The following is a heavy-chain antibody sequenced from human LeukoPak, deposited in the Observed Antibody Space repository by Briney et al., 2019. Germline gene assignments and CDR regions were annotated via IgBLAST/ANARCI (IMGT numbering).Heavy chain of an antibody. CDR1: GGSFSGYY. D-gene: IGHD3-22*01. CDR2: INHSGSS. V-gene: IGHV4-34*01. J-gene: IGHJ2*01. Sequence: SETRSLTCAVYGGSFSGYYWSWIRQPPGKGLEWIGEINHSGSSNYNPSLKSRVTISVDTSKNQFSLKLSSVTAADTAVYYCAREFGEDYYDSSGYFYYWYFDLWGRGTLVTVSS. CDR3: AREFGEDYYDSSGYFYYWYFDL.